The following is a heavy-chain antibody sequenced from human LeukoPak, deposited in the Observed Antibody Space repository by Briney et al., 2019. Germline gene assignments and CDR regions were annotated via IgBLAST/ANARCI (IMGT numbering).Heavy chain of an antibody. CDR1: GDSVSSNSAA. V-gene: IGHV6-1*01. Sequence: SQTLSLTCAISGDSVSSNSAAWNWLRQSPSRGLEWLGRTYYRSKWYNDYAVSVKSRITINPDTSKNQFSLQLNSVTPEAPAVYYCTRSRLGYWYFDLWGRGTLVTVSS. D-gene: IGHD3-9*01. CDR2: TYYRSKWYN. CDR3: TRSRLGYWYFDL. J-gene: IGHJ2*01.